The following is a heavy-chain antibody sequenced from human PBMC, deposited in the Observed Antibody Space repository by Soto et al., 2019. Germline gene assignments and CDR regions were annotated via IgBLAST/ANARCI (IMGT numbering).Heavy chain of an antibody. V-gene: IGHV3-21*01. CDR1: GFTFSPYT. CDR3: ARDPSGGRPVFDY. CDR2: ISSSSRYI. D-gene: IGHD3-3*01. Sequence: DVQLVESGGGLVKPGGSLRLSCTTSGFTFSPYTMNWVRQAPGKGLEWVSAISSSSRYIYYSDSVKGRFTISRDDAKNSLYLQMNSLRAEDTAVYYCARDPSGGRPVFDYWGQGTLVTVSS. J-gene: IGHJ4*02.